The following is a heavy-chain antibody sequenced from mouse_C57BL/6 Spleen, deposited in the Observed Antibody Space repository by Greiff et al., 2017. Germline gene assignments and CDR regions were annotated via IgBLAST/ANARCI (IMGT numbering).Heavy chain of an antibody. V-gene: IGHV1-62-2*01. CDR3: ARHEGLHYYGSSYDYAMDY. Sequence: QVHVKQSGAELVKPGASVKLSCKASGYTFTEYTIHWVKQRSGQGLEWIGWFYPGSGSIKYNEKFKDKATLTAEKSSSTVYMELSRLTSEASAVYFCARHEGLHYYGSSYDYAMDYWGQGTSVTVSS. CDR2: FYPGSGSI. J-gene: IGHJ4*01. D-gene: IGHD1-1*01. CDR1: GYTFTEYT.